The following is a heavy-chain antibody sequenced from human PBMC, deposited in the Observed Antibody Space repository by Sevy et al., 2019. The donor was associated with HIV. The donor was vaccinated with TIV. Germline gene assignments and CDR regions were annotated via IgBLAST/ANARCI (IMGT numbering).Heavy chain of an antibody. Sequence: GGSLRLSCAASGFTFSSYSMNWVRQARGKGLEWVSSISSSSSYIYYADSVKGRFTISRDNAKNSLYLQMNSLRAEDTAVYYCAKDLGDFWSGYNSGPYFDYWGQGTLVTVSS. CDR1: GFTFSSYS. CDR3: AKDLGDFWSGYNSGPYFDY. CDR2: ISSSSSYI. J-gene: IGHJ4*02. V-gene: IGHV3-21*01. D-gene: IGHD3-3*01.